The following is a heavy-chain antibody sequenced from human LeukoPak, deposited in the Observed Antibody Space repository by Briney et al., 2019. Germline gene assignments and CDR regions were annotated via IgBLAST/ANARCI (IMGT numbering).Heavy chain of an antibody. D-gene: IGHD5-12*01. V-gene: IGHV3-64*01. CDR3: ARAWLCSGYVNFDY. CDR2: ISSNGGST. J-gene: IGHJ4*02. Sequence: PGGSLRLSCAASGFTFSNYAMHWVSQAPGKGVEYVSAISSNGGSTYYANSVKGRFTISRDNSKNTLYLQMGSLRAEDMAVYYCARAWLCSGYVNFDYWGQGTVVTVSS. CDR1: GFTFSNYA.